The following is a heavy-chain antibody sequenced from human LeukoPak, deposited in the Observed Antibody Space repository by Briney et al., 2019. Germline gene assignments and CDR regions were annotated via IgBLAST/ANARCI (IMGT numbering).Heavy chain of an antibody. Sequence: QSGGSLRLSRAASGFTVSSNYMTWVRQAPGKGLEWVSGIYSGGNTYYADSVKGRFTISRDNSKNTLYLQMNSLRAEDTAVYYCAHISSSWPDYWGQGTLVTVSS. CDR1: GFTVSSNY. D-gene: IGHD6-13*01. V-gene: IGHV3-53*01. J-gene: IGHJ4*02. CDR2: IYSGGNT. CDR3: AHISSSWPDY.